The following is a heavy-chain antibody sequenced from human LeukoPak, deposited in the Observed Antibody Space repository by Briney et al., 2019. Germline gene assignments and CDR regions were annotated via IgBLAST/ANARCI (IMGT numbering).Heavy chain of an antibody. J-gene: IGHJ3*02. CDR2: IYYSGST. CDR3: ARGGFRIPRDAFDI. CDR1: GGSISSYY. D-gene: IGHD2-15*01. V-gene: IGHV4-59*01. Sequence: PSETLSLTCTVSGGSISSYYWSWIRQPPGKGLEWIGYIYYSGSTNYNPSLKSRVTISVDTSKNQFSLKLSSVTAADTAVYYCARGGFRIPRDAFDIRGQGTMVTVSS.